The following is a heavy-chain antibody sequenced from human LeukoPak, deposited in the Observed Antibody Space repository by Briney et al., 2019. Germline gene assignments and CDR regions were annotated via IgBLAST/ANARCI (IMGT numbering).Heavy chain of an antibody. CDR1: GFTFSSYS. D-gene: IGHD3-10*01. CDR2: ISSSSSYI. Sequence: GGSLRLSCAASGFTFSSYSMNWVRQAPGKGLEWVSSISSSSSYIYYADSVKGRFTIPRDNAKNSLYLQMNSLRAEDTAVYYCARDKGRNWFDPWGQGTLVTVSS. V-gene: IGHV3-21*01. J-gene: IGHJ5*02. CDR3: ARDKGRNWFDP.